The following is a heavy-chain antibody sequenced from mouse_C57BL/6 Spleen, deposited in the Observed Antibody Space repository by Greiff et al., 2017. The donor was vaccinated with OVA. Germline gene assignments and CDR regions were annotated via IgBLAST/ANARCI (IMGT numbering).Heavy chain of an antibody. CDR1: GYTFTDHT. J-gene: IGHJ3*01. CDR2: IYPRDGST. CDR3: ARFDYDEAWFAY. Sequence: QVHVKQSDAELVKPGASVKISCKVSGYTFTDHTIHWLKQRPEQGLEWIGYIYPRDGSTKYNEKFKGKATLTADKSSSTAYMQLNSLTSEDSAVECCARFDYDEAWFAYWGQGTLVTVSA. D-gene: IGHD2-4*01. V-gene: IGHV1-78*01.